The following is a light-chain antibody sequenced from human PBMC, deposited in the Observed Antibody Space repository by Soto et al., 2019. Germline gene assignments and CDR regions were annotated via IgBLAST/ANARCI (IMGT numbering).Light chain of an antibody. CDR3: CSRASSITYV. V-gene: IGLV2-14*03. CDR1: SSDIGAYNY. CDR2: EVT. Sequence: QSVLTQPASVSGSPGQSITVSCTGTSSDIGAYNYVSWYQQHPGEAPKLIIYEVTNRPSGVSNRFSGSKSGNTASLTISGLQADDEADYYCCSRASSITYVFGSGNKLTVL. J-gene: IGLJ1*01.